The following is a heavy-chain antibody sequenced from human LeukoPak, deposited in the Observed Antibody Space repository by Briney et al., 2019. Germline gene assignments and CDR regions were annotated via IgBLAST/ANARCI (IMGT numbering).Heavy chain of an antibody. J-gene: IGHJ4*02. CDR2: ISGSGDRT. Sequence: GGSLTLSCVGAGFTFSNYAMTWVRQAPGKGLGWVSGISGSGDRTYYADSVKGRFTISRDNSKNTLYLQMNSLTDDDSAVYYCAKDRIPVAGRQDIWDYWGQGTLVTVSS. CDR3: AKDRIPVAGRQDIWDY. V-gene: IGHV3-23*01. D-gene: IGHD6-19*01. CDR1: GFTFSNYA.